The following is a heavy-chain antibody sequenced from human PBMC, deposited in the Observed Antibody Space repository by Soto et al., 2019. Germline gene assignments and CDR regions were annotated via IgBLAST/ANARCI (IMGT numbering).Heavy chain of an antibody. D-gene: IGHD3-10*01. V-gene: IGHV4-34*01. Sequence: SETLCLTCRVGGGTITGYYWSWIRKPPGKGLEWIGEINQSGSVKNNPSLQSRVSMSIDTSKTQFSLKLSSLTAADTATYYCVRGLYFYGSGTDYKARPWGFWGQGTPVTVSS. CDR1: GGTITGYY. J-gene: IGHJ4*02. CDR2: INQSGSV. CDR3: VRGLYFYGSGTDYKARPWGF.